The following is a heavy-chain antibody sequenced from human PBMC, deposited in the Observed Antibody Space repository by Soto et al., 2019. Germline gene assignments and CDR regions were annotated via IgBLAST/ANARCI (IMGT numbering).Heavy chain of an antibody. J-gene: IGHJ6*02. CDR1: GYTFTSYG. Sequence: QVQLVQSGAEVKKPGASVKVSCKASGYTFTSYGISWVRQAPGQGLEWMGWISAYNGNTNYAQTLQGRVTMTTDTSTSTAYMELRSLRSDDTAVYYCARYGYRGMIAARAGEVGYYYYCGMDVWGQGTTVTVSS. V-gene: IGHV1-18*01. CDR3: ARYGYRGMIAARAGEVGYYYYCGMDV. CDR2: ISAYNGNT. D-gene: IGHD6-6*01.